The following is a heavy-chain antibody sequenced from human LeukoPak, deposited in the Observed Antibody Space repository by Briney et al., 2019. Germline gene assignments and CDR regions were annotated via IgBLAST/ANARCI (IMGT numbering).Heavy chain of an antibody. D-gene: IGHD6-19*01. Sequence: PSETLSLTCTVSGGSISSSSYYWGWIRQPPGKGLEWIGRIYTSGSTNYNPSLKSRVTISVDTSKNQFSLKLSSVTAADTAVYYCARGGPGAVAVLVYWGQGTLVTVSS. V-gene: IGHV4-39*07. CDR3: ARGGPGAVAVLVY. J-gene: IGHJ4*02. CDR2: IYTSGST. CDR1: GGSISSSSYY.